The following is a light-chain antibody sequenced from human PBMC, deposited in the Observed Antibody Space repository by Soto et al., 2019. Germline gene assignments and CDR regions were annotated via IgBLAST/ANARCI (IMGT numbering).Light chain of an antibody. CDR2: GST. J-gene: IGLJ3*02. Sequence: QSVLTQSPSVSGAPGQRVTISCTGSSSNIGAGYDVQWYQQLPGTAPKLLIYGSTNRPSGVPDRFSGSKSGTSASLAITGLQAEDEADYYCQSYDSSLSRSVFGGGTKVTVL. CDR1: SSNIGAGYD. V-gene: IGLV1-40*01. CDR3: QSYDSSLSRSV.